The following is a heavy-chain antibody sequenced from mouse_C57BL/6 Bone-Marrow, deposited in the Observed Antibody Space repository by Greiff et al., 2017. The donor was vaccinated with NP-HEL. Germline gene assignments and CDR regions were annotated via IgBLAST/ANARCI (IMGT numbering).Heavy chain of an antibody. CDR1: GYTFTEYT. CDR2: FYPGSGSI. J-gene: IGHJ4*01. V-gene: IGHV1-62-2*01. CDR3: ARHEDLGRGMDY. D-gene: IGHD4-1*01. Sequence: QVHVKQSGAELVKPGASVKLSCKASGYTFTEYTIHWVKQRSGQGLEWIGWFYPGSGSIKYNEKFKDKATLTADKSSSTVYMELSRLTSEDSAVYFCARHEDLGRGMDYWGQGTSVTVSS.